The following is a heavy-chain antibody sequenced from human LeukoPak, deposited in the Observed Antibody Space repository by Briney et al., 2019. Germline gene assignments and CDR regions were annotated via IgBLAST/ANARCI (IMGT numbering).Heavy chain of an antibody. J-gene: IGHJ3*02. CDR3: ARGRRRITTTLDDGKYDAFDI. D-gene: IGHD3-3*01. Sequence: GASVKVSCKASGYTFTSYDINWVRQATGQGLEWMGWMNPNSGNTGYAQKFQGRVTMTRNTSISTAYMELSSLRAEDTAVYYCARGRRRITTTLDDGKYDAFDIWGQGTMVTVSS. V-gene: IGHV1-8*01. CDR2: MNPNSGNT. CDR1: GYTFTSYD.